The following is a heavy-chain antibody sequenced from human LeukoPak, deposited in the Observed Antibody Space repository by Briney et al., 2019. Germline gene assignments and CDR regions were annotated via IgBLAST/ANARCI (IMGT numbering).Heavy chain of an antibody. J-gene: IGHJ4*02. CDR2: INPNSGGT. CDR3: ARDPPLRYCSGGSCRILDY. CDR1: GYTFTGYY. V-gene: IGHV1-2*02. D-gene: IGHD2-15*01. Sequence: ASVKVSCKASGYTFTGYYMHWVRQAPGQGLEWIGWINPNSGGTNYAQKFQGRVTMTRDTSISTAYMELGRLRSDDTAVYYCARDPPLRYCSGGSCRILDYWGQGTLVTVSS.